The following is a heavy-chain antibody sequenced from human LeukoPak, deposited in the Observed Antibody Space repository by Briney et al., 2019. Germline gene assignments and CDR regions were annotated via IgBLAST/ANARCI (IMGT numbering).Heavy chain of an antibody. CDR2: INHNGEMI. J-gene: IGHJ4*02. CDR3: ARDLWEAGERFDY. CDR1: GFTFSNYV. V-gene: IGHV3-48*01. D-gene: IGHD1-1*01. Sequence: GGSLRLSCAASGFTFSNYVMSWVRQAPGKGLEWVSYINHNGEMIFYPDFVKGRFTISRDNAKNSLYLQMNSLRAEDTAVYYCARDLWEAGERFDYWGQGTLVTVSS.